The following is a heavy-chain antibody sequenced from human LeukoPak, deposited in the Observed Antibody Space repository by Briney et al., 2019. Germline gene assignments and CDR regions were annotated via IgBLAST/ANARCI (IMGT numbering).Heavy chain of an antibody. CDR1: GVTFSDYY. CDR3: ARKKVRGVIGVGMDV. Sequence: GGSLRLSCAASGVTFSDYYMSWIRQAPGRGLEWVSFISSRGSTIYYADSVKGRFTISRDNAKNSLYLQMNSLRAEDTAVYYCARKKVRGVIGVGMDVWGQGTTVTVSS. J-gene: IGHJ6*02. V-gene: IGHV3-11*04. CDR2: ISSRGSTI. D-gene: IGHD3-10*01.